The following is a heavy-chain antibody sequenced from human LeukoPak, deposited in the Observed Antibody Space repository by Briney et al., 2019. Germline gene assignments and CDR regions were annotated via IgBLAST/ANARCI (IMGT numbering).Heavy chain of an antibody. CDR2: IKQDGSEK. J-gene: IGHJ3*02. Sequence: PGGSLRLSCAASGFTFSPFWMTWVRQAPGKGLEWVANIKQDGSEKYYVDSVKGRITISRDNAKNSLYLQMNSLRAEDTAVYYCARGGVVTAPLDAFDIWGQGTMVTVSS. CDR1: GFTFSPFW. D-gene: IGHD2-21*02. V-gene: IGHV3-7*01. CDR3: ARGGVVTAPLDAFDI.